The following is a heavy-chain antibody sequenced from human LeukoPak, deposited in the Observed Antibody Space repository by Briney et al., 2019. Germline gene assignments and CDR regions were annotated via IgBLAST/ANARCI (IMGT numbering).Heavy chain of an antibody. CDR1: GFTFGSYS. CDR3: AWCSGGSCYSNGMDV. J-gene: IGHJ6*02. CDR2: ISGDGAFT. D-gene: IGHD2-15*01. V-gene: IGHV3-23*01. Sequence: GESLNISCAASGFTFGSYSMTWVRQAPGKGLEWVSAISGDGAFTYYADSVKGRFTISRDNSKNTLYLQMNSLRAEDTAVYYCAWCSGGSCYSNGMDVRGQGTTVTVSS.